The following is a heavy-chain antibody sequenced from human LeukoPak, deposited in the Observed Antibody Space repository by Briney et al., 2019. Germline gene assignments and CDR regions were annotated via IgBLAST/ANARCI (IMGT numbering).Heavy chain of an antibody. V-gene: IGHV1-46*01. J-gene: IGHJ5*02. D-gene: IGHD6-19*01. Sequence: ASVKVSCKASGYTFTSYHMHWVRQAPGQGLEWMGKINLSGGSTTYAQKFQGRVTMTRDTSTSTVYMELSSLRSEDTAVYYCARDRSIAVAGTGWFDPWGQGTLVTVSS. CDR2: INLSGGST. CDR1: GYTFTSYH. CDR3: ARDRSIAVAGTGWFDP.